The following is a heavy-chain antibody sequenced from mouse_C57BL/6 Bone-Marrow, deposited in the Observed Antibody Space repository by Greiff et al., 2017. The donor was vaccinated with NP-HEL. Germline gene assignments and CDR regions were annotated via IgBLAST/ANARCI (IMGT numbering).Heavy chain of an antibody. CDR1: GFTFSSYA. J-gene: IGHJ1*03. CDR2: ISDGGSST. D-gene: IGHD1-1*01. Sequence: DVKLVESGGGLVKPGGSLKLSCAASGFTFSSYAMSWVRQTPEKRLEWVATISDGGSSTYYPDNVKGRFTISRDNAKNNLYLQVSHLKSEDTAMYYCARDRHYGSSFWYFDVWGTGTTVTVSS. CDR3: ARDRHYGSSFWYFDV. V-gene: IGHV5-4*01.